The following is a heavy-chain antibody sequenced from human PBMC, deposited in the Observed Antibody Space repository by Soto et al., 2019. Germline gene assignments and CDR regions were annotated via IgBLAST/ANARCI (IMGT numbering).Heavy chain of an antibody. CDR3: ARDAVTTVVIGSYFDL. J-gene: IGHJ2*01. CDR1: GFTFSSYG. CDR2: IWYDGSNK. Sequence: QVQLVESGGGVVQPGRSLRLSCAASGFTFSSYGMHWVRQAPGKGLEWVAVIWYDGSNKYYADSVKGRFTISRDNSKNSRYLQINSLRAEDTGVYYCARDAVTTVVIGSYFDLWGRGTLVTVSS. V-gene: IGHV3-33*01. D-gene: IGHD4-17*01.